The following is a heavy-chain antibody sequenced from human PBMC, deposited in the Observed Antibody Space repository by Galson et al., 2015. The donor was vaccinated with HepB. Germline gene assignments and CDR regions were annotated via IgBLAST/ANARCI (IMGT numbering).Heavy chain of an antibody. CDR2: ISAYNGNT. D-gene: IGHD2-8*01. Sequence: SVKVSCKASGYTFTSYGISWVRQAPGQGLEWMGWISAYNGNTNYAQKLQGRVTMTTDTSTSTAYMELRSLRSDDTAVYYCARGGGLYCTNGVCYELNWFDPWGQGTLVTVSS. V-gene: IGHV1-18*04. CDR3: ARGGGLYCTNGVCYELNWFDP. J-gene: IGHJ5*02. CDR1: GYTFTSYG.